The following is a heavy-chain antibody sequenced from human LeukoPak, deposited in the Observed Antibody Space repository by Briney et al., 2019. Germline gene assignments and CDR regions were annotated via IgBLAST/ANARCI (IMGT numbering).Heavy chain of an antibody. D-gene: IGHD6-25*01. CDR3: VRSGRGTYFYFDW. V-gene: IGHV1-18*01. Sequence: ASVKVSCAASGYTLARYGMSWVRQAPGQGPAWVGWISGSTYGTRYAQKFQGRVSMTQDTSANIVYMELKSLTSDDTAVYYCVRSGRGTYFYFDWWGQGTRVTVSS. J-gene: IGHJ4*02. CDR2: ISGSTYGT. CDR1: GYTLARYG.